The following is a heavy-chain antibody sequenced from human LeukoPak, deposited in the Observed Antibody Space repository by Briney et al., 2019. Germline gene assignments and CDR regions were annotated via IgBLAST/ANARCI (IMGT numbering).Heavy chain of an antibody. CDR1: GGSISSYY. J-gene: IGHJ3*02. CDR2: IYTSGST. D-gene: IGHD2-2*01. Sequence: PSESLSLTCTVSGGSISSYYWSWIRQPPGKGLEWSGYIYTSGSTNYNPSLKSRVTISVDTSKNQFSLKLSSVTAADTAVYYCARLYCSSTSCYPLDAFDIWGQGTMVTVSS. CDR3: ARLYCSSTSCYPLDAFDI. V-gene: IGHV4-4*09.